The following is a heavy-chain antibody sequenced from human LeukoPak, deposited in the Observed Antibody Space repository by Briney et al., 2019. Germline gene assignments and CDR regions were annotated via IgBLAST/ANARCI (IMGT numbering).Heavy chain of an antibody. J-gene: IGHJ5*02. CDR3: ARGANWFDP. CDR1: GVSISSSSFY. Sequence: SETLSLTCTVSGVSISSSSFYWVWIRQTPEKGLEWIASISNSGNTHYTPSLKSRVTISVDTSKNQFSLKLNSVTATDTAVYYCARGANWFDPWGQGTLVTVSS. V-gene: IGHV4-39*07. CDR2: ISNSGNT.